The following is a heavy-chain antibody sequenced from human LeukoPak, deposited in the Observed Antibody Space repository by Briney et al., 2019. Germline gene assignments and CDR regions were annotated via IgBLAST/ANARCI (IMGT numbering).Heavy chain of an antibody. V-gene: IGHV4-34*01. Sequence: KPSETLSLTCAVYGGAFSGYYWSWIRQPPRKGGEWIGEINHSGSTNYNPSLKSRVTISVDTSKNQFSLKLSSVTAADTAVYYCARGEQLVVVFDYWGQGTLVTVSS. CDR2: INHSGST. CDR1: GGAFSGYY. CDR3: ARGEQLVVVFDY. J-gene: IGHJ4*02. D-gene: IGHD6-6*01.